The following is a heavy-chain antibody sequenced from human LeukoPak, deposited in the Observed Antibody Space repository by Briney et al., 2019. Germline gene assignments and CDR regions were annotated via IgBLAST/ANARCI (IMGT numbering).Heavy chain of an antibody. CDR1: GYSISSSNW. CDR2: IYYSGST. CDR3: ARVSIAVAGANALDY. D-gene: IGHD6-19*01. V-gene: IGHV4-28*03. Sequence: SDTLSLTCAVSGYSISSSNWWGWIRQPPGKGLEWIGYIYYSGSTNYNPSLKSRVTISVDTSKNQFSLKMSSVSAADTAVYYCARVSIAVAGANALDYWGQGTLVTVSS. J-gene: IGHJ4*02.